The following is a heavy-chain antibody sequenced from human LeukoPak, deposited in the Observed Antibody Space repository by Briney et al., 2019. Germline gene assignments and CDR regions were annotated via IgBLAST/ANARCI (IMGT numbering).Heavy chain of an antibody. CDR1: GFTFSSYA. D-gene: IGHD6-13*01. Sequence: PGGSLRLSCSASGFTFSSYAMHWVRQAPGKGLEYVSAISSNGGSTYYADSVKGRFTISRGNSKNTLYLQMSSLRAEDTAVYYCVKDHGSSWFLGFDYWGQGTLVTVSS. CDR2: ISSNGGST. J-gene: IGHJ4*02. V-gene: IGHV3-64D*06. CDR3: VKDHGSSWFLGFDY.